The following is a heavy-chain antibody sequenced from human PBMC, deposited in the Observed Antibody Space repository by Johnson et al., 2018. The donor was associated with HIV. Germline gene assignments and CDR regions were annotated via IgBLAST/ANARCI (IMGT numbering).Heavy chain of an antibody. CDR3: AKEEAYCGGDCLGAFDI. V-gene: IGHV3-11*01. D-gene: IGHD2-21*02. J-gene: IGHJ3*02. CDR2: ISSSGSTI. CDR1: GFTFSDYY. Sequence: QVQLVESGGGVVQPGRSLRLSCAASGFTFSDYYMSWIRQAPGKGLEWVSYISSSGSTIYYADSVKGRFTISRDNAKNSLYLQMNSLRAEDTALYYCAKEEAYCGGDCLGAFDIWGQGTMVTVSS.